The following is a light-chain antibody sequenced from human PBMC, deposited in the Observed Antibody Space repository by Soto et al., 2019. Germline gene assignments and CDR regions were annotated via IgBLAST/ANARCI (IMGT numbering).Light chain of an antibody. J-gene: IGKJ5*01. CDR1: QYLNTR. CDR2: AAS. CDR3: QQYGYSPIT. V-gene: IGKV3-20*01. Sequence: EIVMTQSPATLSLSPGERATLSCRASQYLNTRLAWYQHKPGQAPRLLIDAASSRATGSPDRFIGGGSGTDFSLTISRLEPEDFAVYYCQQYGYSPITFGQGTRLEIK.